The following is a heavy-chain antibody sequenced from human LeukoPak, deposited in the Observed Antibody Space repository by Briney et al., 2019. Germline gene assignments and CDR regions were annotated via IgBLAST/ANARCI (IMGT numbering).Heavy chain of an antibody. V-gene: IGHV7-4-1*02. Sequence: ASVKVSCKASGYTFTGYYMHWVRQAPGQGLEWMGWINTNTGNPTYAQGFTGRFVFSLDTSVSTAYLQISSLKAEDTAVYYCAREEAGAGTAAAFDIWGQGTMVTVSS. D-gene: IGHD6-19*01. CDR3: AREEAGAGTAAAFDI. J-gene: IGHJ3*02. CDR2: INTNTGNP. CDR1: GYTFTGYY.